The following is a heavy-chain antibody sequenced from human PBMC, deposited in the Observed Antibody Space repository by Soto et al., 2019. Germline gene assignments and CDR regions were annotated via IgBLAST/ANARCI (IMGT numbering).Heavy chain of an antibody. V-gene: IGHV4-34*01. CDR1: GGSFSGYY. Sequence: SETLSLTCAVYGGSFSGYYWSWIRQPPGKGLEWIGEINHSGSTNYNPSLKSRVTISVDTSKNQFSLKLSSVTAADTAVYYCASGGDTAMVTLPYYYYYMDVWGKGTTVTVSS. CDR2: INHSGST. D-gene: IGHD5-18*01. J-gene: IGHJ6*03. CDR3: ASGGDTAMVTLPYYYYYMDV.